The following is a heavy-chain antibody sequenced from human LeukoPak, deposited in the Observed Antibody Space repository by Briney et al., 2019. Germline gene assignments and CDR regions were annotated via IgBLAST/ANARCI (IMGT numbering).Heavy chain of an antibody. CDR1: GDSVSSNSAA. CDR2: TYYRSKWYN. Sequence: SQTLSLTCAISGDSVSSNSAAGNWIRQSPSRGLECLGSTYYRSKWYNDYAVSVRSRLTINPDTSKSQFSLQLNSVTPEDTAVYYCARDLSSWYTGLFDYWGQGTLVTVSS. J-gene: IGHJ4*02. D-gene: IGHD6-13*01. V-gene: IGHV6-1*01. CDR3: ARDLSSWYTGLFDY.